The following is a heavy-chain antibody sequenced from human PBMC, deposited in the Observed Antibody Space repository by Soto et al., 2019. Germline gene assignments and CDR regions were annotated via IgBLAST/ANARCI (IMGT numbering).Heavy chain of an antibody. V-gene: IGHV3-33*01. Sequence: QVQLVESGGGVVQPGRSLRLSCAASGITFSNYGTHWVRQAPGKGLEWVAVIWYDGRDKYYADSVKGRFTISRDNSKNTRYLHMNSLTADDTAVYYCVSGYGYFDNGGQGTLVTVSS. CDR1: GITFSNYG. J-gene: IGHJ4*02. CDR2: IWYDGRDK. D-gene: IGHD3-22*01. CDR3: VSGYGYFDN.